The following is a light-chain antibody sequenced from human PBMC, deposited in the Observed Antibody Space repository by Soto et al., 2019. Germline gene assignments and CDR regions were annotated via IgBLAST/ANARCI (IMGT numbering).Light chain of an antibody. CDR1: QSVSSNY. V-gene: IGKV3-20*01. CDR2: GAS. J-gene: IGKJ5*01. Sequence: EMVLTQSPGPLSLSPGERATLSCRASQSVSSNYLAWYQQKPGQPPRLLIYGASRRATGIPDRFSGSGSGTDFTLTISRLEPEDFAVYYCQQYGRSPPITFGQGTRLEIK. CDR3: QQYGRSPPIT.